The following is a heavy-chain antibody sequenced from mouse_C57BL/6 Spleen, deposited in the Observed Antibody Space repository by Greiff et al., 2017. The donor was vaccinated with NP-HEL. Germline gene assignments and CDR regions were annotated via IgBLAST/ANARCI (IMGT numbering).Heavy chain of an antibody. CDR2: ISNGGGST. Sequence: EVQLQESGGGLVQPGGSLKLSCAASGFTFSDYYMYWVRQTPEKRLEWVAYISNGGGSTYYPDTVKGRFTISRDNAKNTLYLQMSRLKSEDTAMYYCARPYDYDGTWFAYWGQGTLVTVSA. V-gene: IGHV5-12*01. D-gene: IGHD2-4*01. CDR1: GFTFSDYY. J-gene: IGHJ3*01. CDR3: ARPYDYDGTWFAY.